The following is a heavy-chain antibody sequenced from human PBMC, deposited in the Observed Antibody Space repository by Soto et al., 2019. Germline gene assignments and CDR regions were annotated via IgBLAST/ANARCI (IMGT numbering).Heavy chain of an antibody. D-gene: IGHD1-26*01. CDR2: MNPNSANT. J-gene: IGHJ3*02. V-gene: IGHV1-8*01. CDR3: ARARSSGAFDI. Sequence: QVQLVQSGAEVKKPGASVKVSCKTSGYTFTSYDINWVRQATGQGLEWMGWMNPNSANTAYAQKIQGRVTMTRNTSIITAYMELSSLRSEDTAVYYCARARSSGAFDIWGQGTMVTVSS. CDR1: GYTFTSYD.